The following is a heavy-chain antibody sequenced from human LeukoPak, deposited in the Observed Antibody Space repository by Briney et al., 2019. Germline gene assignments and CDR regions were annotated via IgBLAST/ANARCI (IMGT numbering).Heavy chain of an antibody. V-gene: IGHV4-39*07. D-gene: IGHD5-18*01. CDR2: FFYSGST. Sequence: SETLSLTCTVSGGSVSGSGYYWGWIRQPPGKGLEWIGNFFYSGSTYYNPSLNSRVTISLDMSKNQFSLKLTSVTAADTAVYYCARTTEGGYTYGYFYYYYMDVWGKGTTVTISS. CDR3: ARTTEGGYTYGYFYYYYMDV. CDR1: GGSVSGSGYY. J-gene: IGHJ6*03.